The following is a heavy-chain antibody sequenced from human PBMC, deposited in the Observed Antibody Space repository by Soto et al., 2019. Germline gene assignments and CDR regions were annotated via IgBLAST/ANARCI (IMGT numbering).Heavy chain of an antibody. CDR2: TYYRSKWYN. J-gene: IGHJ3*02. CDR3: ARDNSFTVAARRHDSFDI. Sequence: SQTLSLTCAISGECVSSRTAVWNWIRQSPSRVLEWLGRTYYRSKWYNDYATSMKSRISINPDISKNQFSLQLNSVTPEDTAFYYCARDNSFTVAARRHDSFDIWCQGTIGTV. D-gene: IGHD6-19*01. CDR1: GECVSSRTAV. V-gene: IGHV6-1*01.